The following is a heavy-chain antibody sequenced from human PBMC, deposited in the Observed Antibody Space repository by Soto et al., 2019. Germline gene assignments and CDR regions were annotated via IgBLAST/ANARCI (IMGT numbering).Heavy chain of an antibody. CDR1: GYTFTSYD. D-gene: IGHD3-10*01. CDR3: ARAPNYYGSGSYYNWFDP. J-gene: IGHJ5*02. Sequence: QVQLVQAGAEVKKPGASVTVSCKASGYTFTSYDINWVRQATGQGLEWMGWMNPNSGNTGYAQKFQGRVTMTRNTSISTAYRELRSLRSEETAVYYCARAPNYYGSGSYYNWFDPWGQGTLVTVSS. CDR2: MNPNSGNT. V-gene: IGHV1-8*01.